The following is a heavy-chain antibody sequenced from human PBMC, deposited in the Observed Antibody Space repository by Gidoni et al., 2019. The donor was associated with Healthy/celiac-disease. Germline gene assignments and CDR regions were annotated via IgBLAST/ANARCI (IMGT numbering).Heavy chain of an antibody. Sequence: QVQLVESGGGVVQPGRSLRLSCAASRFTFSSHAMHWVRQAPGKGLEWVAVISYDGSNKYYADSVKGRFTISRDNSKNTLYLQMNSLRAEDTAVYYCARGDWSITMIVVVTSDAFDIWGQGTMVTVSS. CDR1: RFTFSSHA. D-gene: IGHD3-22*01. V-gene: IGHV3-30-3*01. CDR3: ARGDWSITMIVVVTSDAFDI. J-gene: IGHJ3*02. CDR2: ISYDGSNK.